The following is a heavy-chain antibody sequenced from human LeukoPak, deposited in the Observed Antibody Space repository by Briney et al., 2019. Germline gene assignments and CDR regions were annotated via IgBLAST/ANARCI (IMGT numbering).Heavy chain of an antibody. J-gene: IGHJ4*02. CDR3: AKRVGATAFDS. Sequence: GGSLRLSCAASGFTFSSYAMSWVRQASGKGLEWVSAISIGGANTYYADSVKGRFTISRDNSKNTLFLQMNSLRADDTAVYYCAKRVGATAFDSWGQGTLVTVSS. CDR2: ISIGGANT. CDR1: GFTFSSYA. D-gene: IGHD1-26*01. V-gene: IGHV3-23*01.